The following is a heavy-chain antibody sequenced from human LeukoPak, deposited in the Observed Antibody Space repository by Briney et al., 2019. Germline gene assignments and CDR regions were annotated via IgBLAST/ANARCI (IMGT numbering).Heavy chain of an antibody. CDR2: ISDNSRYI. Sequence: GGSLRLSCAASGFTLSSYSMNWVRQAPGGGLEWVSSISDNSRYIYYADSLKGRFTISRDNAKNSLYLHMNSLRAEDTAVYYCWASSAYSFDYWGQGTLVTVSS. CDR3: WASSAYSFDY. V-gene: IGHV3-21*01. D-gene: IGHD3-22*01. CDR1: GFTLSSYS. J-gene: IGHJ4*02.